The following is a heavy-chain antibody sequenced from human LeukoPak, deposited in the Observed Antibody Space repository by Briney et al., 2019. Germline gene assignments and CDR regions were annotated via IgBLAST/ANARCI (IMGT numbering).Heavy chain of an antibody. D-gene: IGHD1-14*01. CDR3: AKGGLVHRLDP. Sequence: GGSLRLSCAASGFTFSSYGMHWVRQAPGKGLEWVSGISGSGDNTYYADSVKGRFTISRDNSKNTLYPQMNSLRADDTAVYYCAKGGLVHRLDPWGQGTLVTVSS. CDR2: ISGSGDNT. CDR1: GFTFSSYG. J-gene: IGHJ5*02. V-gene: IGHV3-23*01.